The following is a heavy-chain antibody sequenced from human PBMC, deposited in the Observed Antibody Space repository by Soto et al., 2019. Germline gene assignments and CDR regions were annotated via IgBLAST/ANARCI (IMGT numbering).Heavy chain of an antibody. D-gene: IGHD6-19*01. CDR2: IYPGDSDN. J-gene: IGHJ4*02. V-gene: IGHV5-51*01. CDR3: ARLFDTSGWYDY. CDR1: LYSFTSYC. Sequence: GDSLKISCKGSLYSFTSYCIGWVRQMPGKGLERMGIIYPGDSDNIYSPSFQGQVTISADKSITTTYLQWSSLKASDTAIYYCARLFDTSGWYDYWGQGTLVTVSS.